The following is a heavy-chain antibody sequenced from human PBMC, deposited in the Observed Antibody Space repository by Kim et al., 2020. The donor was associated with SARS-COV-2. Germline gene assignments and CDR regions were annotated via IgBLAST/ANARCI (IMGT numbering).Heavy chain of an antibody. Sequence: GGSLRLSCAASGSTFSSYAMSWFRQAPGKGLEWVSAISGSGGSTYYADSVKGRFSIYRDNSKNTLYLQMNNLRAEDTAVYYCANPYSNYGGWGQGTLVTVSS. CDR2: ISGSGGST. CDR1: GSTFSSYA. D-gene: IGHD4-4*01. CDR3: ANPYSNYGG. V-gene: IGHV3-23*01. J-gene: IGHJ4*02.